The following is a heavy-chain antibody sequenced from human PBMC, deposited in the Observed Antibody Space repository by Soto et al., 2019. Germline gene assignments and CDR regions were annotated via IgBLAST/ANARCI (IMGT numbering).Heavy chain of an antibody. CDR3: TTDEIVEWFGEWRFDY. CDR2: IKSKTDGGTT. V-gene: IGHV3-15*01. D-gene: IGHD3-10*01. CDR1: GFTFSNAW. J-gene: IGHJ4*02. Sequence: GGSLRLSCAASGFTFSNAWMSWVRQAPGKGLEWVGRIKSKTDGGTTDYAAPVKGRFTISRDDSKNTLYLQMNSLKTEDTAVYYCTTDEIVEWFGEWRFDYWGQGTLVTVSS.